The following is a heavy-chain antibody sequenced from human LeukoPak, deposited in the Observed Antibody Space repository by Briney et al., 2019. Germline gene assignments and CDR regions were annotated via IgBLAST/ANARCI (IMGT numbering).Heavy chain of an antibody. CDR1: GVSSSSSY. V-gene: IGHV4-59*08. D-gene: IGHD2-15*01. CDR3: ARHRSASPLDS. Sequence: SETLSLTCTVSGVSSSSSYWSGFRRPPGKGLEWIVYIFYTGDSNHNPSFKSRVSISLDTSKDQISLKLSSVTAADTAVYYCARHRSASPLDSWGQGTLVTVSS. CDR2: IFYTGDS. J-gene: IGHJ4*02.